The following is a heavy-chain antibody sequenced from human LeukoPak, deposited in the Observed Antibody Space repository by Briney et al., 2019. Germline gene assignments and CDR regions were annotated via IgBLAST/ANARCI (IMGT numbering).Heavy chain of an antibody. Sequence: KPSETLSLTCTVSGGPISSSYWSWIRQPPGKGLEWIGFIYYSGNTNYNPSLKSRVIISVDTSKNEFSLKLSSVTAADTAVYYCARWTYCGGGCHILDYWGQGILVTVSS. J-gene: IGHJ4*02. CDR3: ARWTYCGGGCHILDY. CDR1: GGPISSSY. CDR2: IYYSGNT. V-gene: IGHV4-59*01. D-gene: IGHD2-21*02.